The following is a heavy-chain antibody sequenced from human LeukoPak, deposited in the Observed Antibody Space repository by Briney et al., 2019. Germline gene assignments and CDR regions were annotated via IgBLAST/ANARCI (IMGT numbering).Heavy chain of an antibody. J-gene: IGHJ4*02. D-gene: IGHD6-13*01. V-gene: IGHV1-2*02. CDR1: GYTLTGYY. CDR3: ASSSSWYLNPDPFGYYFDY. Sequence: GASVKVSCKASGYTLTGYYMHWVRQAPGQGLEWMGWINPNSGGTNYAQKFQGRVTMTRDTSISTAYMELSRLRSDDTAVYYCASSSSWYLNPDPFGYYFDYWGQGTLVTVSS. CDR2: INPNSGGT.